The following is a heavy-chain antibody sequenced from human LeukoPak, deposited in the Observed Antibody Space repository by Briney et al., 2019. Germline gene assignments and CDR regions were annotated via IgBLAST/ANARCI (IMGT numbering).Heavy chain of an antibody. CDR2: LQYRGST. V-gene: IGHV4-39*01. J-gene: IGHJ4*02. CDR1: GGSISSSSSY. D-gene: IGHD3-3*01. CDR3: ARHATDDFWSGSSGYFDY. Sequence: SETLSLTCSVSGGSISSSSSYWGWIRQSPGKGLEWIGSLQYRGSTYYNPSLKSRVTISVDTSKNQFSLKLSSVTAADTAVYYCARHATDDFWSGSSGYFDYWGQGTLVTVSS.